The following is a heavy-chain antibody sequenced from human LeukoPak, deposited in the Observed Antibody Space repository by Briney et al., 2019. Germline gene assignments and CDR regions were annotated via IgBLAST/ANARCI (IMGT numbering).Heavy chain of an antibody. J-gene: IGHJ3*02. Sequence: GGSLRLSCAAFGFSFSGYGMHWVRQAPGKGLEWVATIEYDGNTKYYADSVKGRFTITRDNSKNTLSLEMNSLRAEDTALYECVKDRAFNTNWLGVFEIWGQGTMVAVSS. V-gene: IGHV3-30*02. D-gene: IGHD1-1*01. CDR3: VKDRAFNTNWLGVFEI. CDR2: IEYDGNTK. CDR1: GFSFSGYG.